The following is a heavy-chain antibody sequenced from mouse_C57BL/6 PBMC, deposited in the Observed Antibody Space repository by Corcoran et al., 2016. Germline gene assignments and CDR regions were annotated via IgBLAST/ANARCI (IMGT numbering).Heavy chain of an antibody. J-gene: IGHJ2*01. V-gene: IGHV1-80*01. Sequence: QVQLQQSGAELVKPGASVKISCKASGYAFSSYWMNWVKQRPGKGLEWIGQIYPGDGDTNYNGKFKGKATLTADKSSSTAYMQLSSLTSEDSAVDFCARSRGNYDGSPFDYWGQGTTLTVSS. CDR1: GYAFSSYW. D-gene: IGHD2-3*01. CDR2: IYPGDGDT. CDR3: ARSRGNYDGSPFDY.